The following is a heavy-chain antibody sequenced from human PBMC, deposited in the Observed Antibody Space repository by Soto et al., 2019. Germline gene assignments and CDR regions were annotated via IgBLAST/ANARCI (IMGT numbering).Heavy chain of an antibody. V-gene: IGHV1-3*01. CDR3: ARGVR. J-gene: IGHJ4*02. CDR2: INAGKGNT. CDR1: GYHFTSYA. Sequence: ASVKASCKASGYHFTSYAMHWARQAPGQRPEWMGWINAGKGNTEYSQKFQGRVNSTRDTSASTAYRERSSLRYEDTAVDDCARGVRWGQGSLVTVSS.